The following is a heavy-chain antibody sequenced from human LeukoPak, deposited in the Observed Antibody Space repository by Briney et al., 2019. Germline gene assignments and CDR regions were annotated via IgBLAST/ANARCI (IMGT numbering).Heavy chain of an antibody. D-gene: IGHD6-19*01. Sequence: GGSLRLSCAASGFTFDDYGMSWVRQAPGKGLEWVSGINWNGGSTGYADSVKGRFTISRDSSKNTLYLQMSSLRAEDTAVYYCARGYSSGWYALDYWGQGTLVTVSS. J-gene: IGHJ4*02. CDR3: ARGYSSGWYALDY. CDR2: INWNGGST. CDR1: GFTFDDYG. V-gene: IGHV3-20*04.